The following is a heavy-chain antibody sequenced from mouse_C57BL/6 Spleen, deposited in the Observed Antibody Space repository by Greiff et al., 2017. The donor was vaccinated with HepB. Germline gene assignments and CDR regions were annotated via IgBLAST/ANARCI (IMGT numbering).Heavy chain of an antibody. D-gene: IGHD2-4*01. V-gene: IGHV1-15*01. CDR1: GYTFTDYE. J-gene: IGHJ3*01. Sequence: QVQLQQSGAELVRPGASVTLSCKASGYTFTDYEMHWVKQTPVHGLEWIGAIDPETGGTAYNQKFKGKAILTADKSSSTASMELRSLTSEDSAVYYCTRERVYDYGRFAYWGQGTLVTVSA. CDR2: IDPETGGT. CDR3: TRERVYDYGRFAY.